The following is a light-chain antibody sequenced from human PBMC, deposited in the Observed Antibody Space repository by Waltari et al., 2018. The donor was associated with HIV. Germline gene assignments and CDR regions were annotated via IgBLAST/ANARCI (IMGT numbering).Light chain of an antibody. CDR2: DVY. CDR1: SSDVGTYAL. Sequence: QSALTQSPSASGSPGQAVTISCSGTSSDVGTYALVSWYQQPPGKAPKLIIYDVYKRPSGVPHRFSGSKSGNTASLTVSGLQAEDEANYYCSSYAGSKNRVVFGGGTFLTVL. CDR3: SSYAGSKNRVV. V-gene: IGLV2-8*01. J-gene: IGLJ2*01.